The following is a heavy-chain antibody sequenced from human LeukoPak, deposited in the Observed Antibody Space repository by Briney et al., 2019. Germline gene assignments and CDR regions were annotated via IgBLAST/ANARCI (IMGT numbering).Heavy chain of an antibody. J-gene: IGHJ6*03. V-gene: IGHV1-2*02. CDR3: ARDVEYSSGWYNYYYYMDV. CDR2: INPKSGGT. D-gene: IGHD6-19*01. CDR1: GYTFTGYY. Sequence: ASVKVSCKASGYTFTGYYMHWVRQAPGQGLEWMAWINPKSGGTNYAQKFQGRVTMTRDTSTSTAYMELSRLRSDATAVYYCARDVEYSSGWYNYYYYMDVWGKGTTVTVSS.